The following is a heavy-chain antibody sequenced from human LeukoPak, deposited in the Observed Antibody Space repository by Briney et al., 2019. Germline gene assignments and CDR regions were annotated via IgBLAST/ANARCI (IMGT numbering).Heavy chain of an antibody. D-gene: IGHD3-22*01. CDR3: AGYNYYDSSGYEAKKTFDY. J-gene: IGHJ4*02. Sequence: SETLSLTCTVSGGSISSGGYYWSWIRQRPGKGLEWIGYIYYSGSTYYNPSLKSRVTISVDTSKNQFSLKLSSVTAADTAVYYCAGYNYYDSSGYEAKKTFDYWGQGTLVTVSS. CDR2: IYYSGST. V-gene: IGHV4-31*03. CDR1: GGSISSGGYY.